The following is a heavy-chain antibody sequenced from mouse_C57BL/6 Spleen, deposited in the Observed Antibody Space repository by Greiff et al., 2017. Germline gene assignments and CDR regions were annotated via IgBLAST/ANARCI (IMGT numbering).Heavy chain of an antibody. CDR3: AREGRAYAMDY. CDR1: GYSITSGYD. Sequence: EVKLMESGPGMVKPSQSLSLTCTVTGYSITSGYDWHWIRHFPGNKLEWMGYISYSGSTNYNPSLKSRISITHDTSKNHFFLKLNSVTTEDTATYYCAREGRAYAMDYWGQGTSVTVSS. CDR2: ISYSGST. J-gene: IGHJ4*01. D-gene: IGHD3-1*01. V-gene: IGHV3-1*01.